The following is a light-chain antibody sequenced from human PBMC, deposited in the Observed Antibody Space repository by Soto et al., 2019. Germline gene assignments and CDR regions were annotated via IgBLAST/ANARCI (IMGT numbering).Light chain of an antibody. CDR1: QSVSSY. Sequence: ELVLTQSPATLSLSPGERATLSCRASQSVSSYLAWYQQKPCQAPRILIYDATNRATGIPARFSGSGSGPDFALTISNLEPEDFSVYYCQQRSNWPPFTCGPGTKVDSK. V-gene: IGKV3-11*01. CDR3: QQRSNWPPFT. J-gene: IGKJ3*01. CDR2: DAT.